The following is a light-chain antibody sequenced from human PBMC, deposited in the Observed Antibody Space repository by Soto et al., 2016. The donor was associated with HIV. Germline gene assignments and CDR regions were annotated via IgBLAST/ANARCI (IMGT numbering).Light chain of an antibody. CDR2: DDS. CDR1: NIATKS. J-gene: IGLJ1*01. V-gene: IGLV3-21*04. Sequence: SYELTQPPSVSVAPGKTARIPCGGNNIATKSVHWYQQKPGQAPVLVIHDDSDRPSGIPERFSGSNSGNTATLTISRVEAGDEADYYCQVWDRSGDRAAYVFGTGTKVTVL. CDR3: QVWDRSGDRAAYV.